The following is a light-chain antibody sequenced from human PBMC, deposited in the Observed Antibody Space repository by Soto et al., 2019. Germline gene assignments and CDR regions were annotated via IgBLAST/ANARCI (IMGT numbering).Light chain of an antibody. CDR1: SSDVGSYNL. Sequence: QSVLTQPASVSGSPGQSITISCTGTSSDVGSYNLVSWYQQHPGKAPKLMIYEGSKRPSGVSNRFSGSNSGNTASLTISGLQAEDEADYYCCSYAGSSTHVFGTGTKLTVL. CDR2: EGS. V-gene: IGLV2-23*01. CDR3: CSYAGSSTHV. J-gene: IGLJ1*01.